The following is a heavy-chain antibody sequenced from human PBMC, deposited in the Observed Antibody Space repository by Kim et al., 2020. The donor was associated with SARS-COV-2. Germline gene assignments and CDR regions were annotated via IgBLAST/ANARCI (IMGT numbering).Heavy chain of an antibody. V-gene: IGHV4-39*01. J-gene: IGHJ4*02. Sequence: SETLSLTCTVSGRSISSSSYYWGWIRQPPGKGLEWIGSIYYSGSTYYNPSLKSRVTISVDTSKNQFSLKLSSVTAADTAVYYCARILYYYDSSGSTDYWGQGTLVTVSS. CDR2: IYYSGST. D-gene: IGHD3-22*01. CDR3: ARILYYYDSSGSTDY. CDR1: GRSISSSSYY.